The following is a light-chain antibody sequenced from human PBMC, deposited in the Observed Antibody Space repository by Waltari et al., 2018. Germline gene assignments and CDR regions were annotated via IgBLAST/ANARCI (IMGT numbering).Light chain of an antibody. CDR1: NIGGRS. Sequence: SYVLTQPPSVSVAPGETASITCGENNIGGRSVHWYQQKPGQAPVLIVYDDSGRPSGIPERFSGSNSGNTATLTSSRVEAGDEADYYCQVWDSASDHYVFGTGTKVTAL. J-gene: IGLJ1*01. CDR3: QVWDSASDHYV. CDR2: DDS. V-gene: IGLV3-21*02.